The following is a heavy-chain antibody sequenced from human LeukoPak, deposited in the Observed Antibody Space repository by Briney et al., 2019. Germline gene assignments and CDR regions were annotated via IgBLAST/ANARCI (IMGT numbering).Heavy chain of an antibody. CDR1: GFTFSNHW. D-gene: IGHD5-18*01. V-gene: IGHV3-74*01. Sequence: GGSLRLSCAASGFTFSNHWMHWVRQAPGKGLMWVSRINRDGSRTDYADSVKGRFTISRDDVKNTLYLQVNSLRAEDTAVYFCARGGSDTAMAHDYWGQGTLVTVSS. J-gene: IGHJ4*02. CDR2: INRDGSRT. CDR3: ARGGSDTAMAHDY.